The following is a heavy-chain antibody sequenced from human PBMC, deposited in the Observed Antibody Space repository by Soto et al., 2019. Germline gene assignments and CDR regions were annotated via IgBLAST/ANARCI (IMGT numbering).Heavy chain of an antibody. Sequence: EVQLLESGGGLVQPGGSLRLSCAASGITFSCYAMNWVRQDPGKGLEWVSSISGSGGITHYADSVKGRFTISRDNSKNTLYLQMNTLRAEDTAIYYCAKAVATTFGWFDPWGQGTLVTVSS. CDR1: GITFSCYA. V-gene: IGHV3-23*01. D-gene: IGHD2-15*01. J-gene: IGHJ5*02. CDR2: ISGSGGIT. CDR3: AKAVATTFGWFDP.